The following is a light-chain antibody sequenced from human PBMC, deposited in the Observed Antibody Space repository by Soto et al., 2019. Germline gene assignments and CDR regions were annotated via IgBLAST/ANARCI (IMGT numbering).Light chain of an antibody. Sequence: EILMTQSPATVSVSPGERATLSCRASQSISSNLVWYQQKPGQAPGLLIYGASTRATGIPARFSGSGSGTEFTLTISSLQSEDFAFYYCLQYNNWPPLFTFGPGTKVDIK. CDR2: GAS. CDR1: QSISSN. V-gene: IGKV3-15*01. J-gene: IGKJ3*01. CDR3: LQYNNWPPLFT.